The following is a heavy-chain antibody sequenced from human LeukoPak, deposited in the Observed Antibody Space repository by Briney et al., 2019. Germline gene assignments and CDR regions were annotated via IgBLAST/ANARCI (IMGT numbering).Heavy chain of an antibody. J-gene: IGHJ6*03. CDR2: IYYSGTT. CDR3: ARDAYSSSSAYYYYYMDV. Sequence: SETLSLTCTVSGDSISSSSFYWGWIRQPPGKGLEWIGSIYYSGTTYYNPSLKGRVTISVDTSKNEFSLKLSSLTAADTAVYYCARDAYSSSSAYYYYYMDVWGKGTTVTVSS. CDR1: GDSISSSSFY. D-gene: IGHD6-6*01. V-gene: IGHV4-39*07.